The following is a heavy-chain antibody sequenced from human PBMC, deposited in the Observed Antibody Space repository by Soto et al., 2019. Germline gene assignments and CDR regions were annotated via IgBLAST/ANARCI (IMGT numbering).Heavy chain of an antibody. CDR1: GGTFSSYA. Sequence: SVNVSCKASGGTFSSYAISWVRQAPGQGLEWMGGIILIFGTANYAQKFQGRVTITADESTSTAYMELSSLRSEDTAVYYCARDRSPVVTMVRGVITQSAPCYGMDVWGQGTTVTVSS. V-gene: IGHV1-69*13. D-gene: IGHD3-10*01. CDR2: IILIFGTA. J-gene: IGHJ6*02. CDR3: ARDRSPVVTMVRGVITQSAPCYGMDV.